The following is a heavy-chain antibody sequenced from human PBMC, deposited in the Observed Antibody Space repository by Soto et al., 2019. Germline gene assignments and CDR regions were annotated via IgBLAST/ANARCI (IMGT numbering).Heavy chain of an antibody. CDR3: ARGGPTSADYYYGMDV. V-gene: IGHV1-18*01. CDR1: GYTFSNDG. CDR2: ISAYNGNT. D-gene: IGHD3-10*01. J-gene: IGHJ6*02. Sequence: QVQLVQSAAEVRRPGASVKVSCKASGYTFSNDGINWVRQAPGQGLEWMGWISAYNGNTEYAQNFQGRVTMTTDTSTSTAYMELRSLRSDDTAVYSCARGGPTSADYYYGMDVWGLGTTVTVSS.